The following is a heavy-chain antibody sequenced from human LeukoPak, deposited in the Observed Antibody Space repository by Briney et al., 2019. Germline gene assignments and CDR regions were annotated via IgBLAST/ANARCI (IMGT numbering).Heavy chain of an antibody. Sequence: ASETLSLTCAVYGGSFSGYYWSWIRQPPGKGLEWIGEINHSGNTNSNPSLKSRVTMSVDTSENQFSLKLSSLTAADTAMYYCARREPHGDYGGKIRYYYMDVWGKGTTITISS. V-gene: IGHV4-34*01. D-gene: IGHD4-23*01. CDR2: INHSGNT. CDR1: GGSFSGYY. CDR3: ARREPHGDYGGKIRYYYMDV. J-gene: IGHJ6*03.